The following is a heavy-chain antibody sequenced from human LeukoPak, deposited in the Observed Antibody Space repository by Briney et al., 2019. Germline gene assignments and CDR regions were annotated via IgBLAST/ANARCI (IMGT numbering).Heavy chain of an antibody. Sequence: GGSLRLSCAASGFTLSSYAMHWVRRAPGKGLEWVAVIWYDGSNKYYADSVKGRFTISRDNSKNTLYLQMNSLRAEDTAVYYCARDLNSDSSGYYYWGQGTLVTVSS. CDR3: ARDLNSDSSGYYY. CDR1: GFTLSSYA. D-gene: IGHD3-22*01. V-gene: IGHV3-33*08. CDR2: IWYDGSNK. J-gene: IGHJ4*02.